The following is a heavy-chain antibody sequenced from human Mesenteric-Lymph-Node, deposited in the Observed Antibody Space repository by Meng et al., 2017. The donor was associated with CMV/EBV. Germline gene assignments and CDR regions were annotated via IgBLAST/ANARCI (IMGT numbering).Heavy chain of an antibody. Sequence: GGSLRLSCAASGFTFSNYAMSWVRQAPGKGLEWVANIKQDGSEKYYVDSVKGRFTISRDNAKNSLYLQMNSLRAEDTAVYYCARDPTGTSQIDYWGQGTLVTVSS. CDR2: IKQDGSEK. J-gene: IGHJ4*02. D-gene: IGHD1-1*01. CDR3: ARDPTGTSQIDY. V-gene: IGHV3-7*03. CDR1: GFTFSNYA.